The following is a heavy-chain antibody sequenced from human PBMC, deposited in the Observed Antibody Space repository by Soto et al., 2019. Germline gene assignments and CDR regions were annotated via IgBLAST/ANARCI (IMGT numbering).Heavy chain of an antibody. CDR2: IIPIFGTA. V-gene: IGHV1-69*13. D-gene: IGHD3-22*01. CDR1: GGTFSSYA. J-gene: IGHJ5*02. Sequence: GASVKVSCKASGGTFSSYAISWVRQAPGQGLEWMGGIIPIFGTANYAQKFQGRVTITADESTSTAYMELSSLRSEDTAVYYCAIPTVYDSSGYYRFDPWGQGTLVTVSS. CDR3: AIPTVYDSSGYYRFDP.